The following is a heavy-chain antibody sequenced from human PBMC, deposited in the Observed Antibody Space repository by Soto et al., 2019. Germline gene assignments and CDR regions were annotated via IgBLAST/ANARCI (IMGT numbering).Heavy chain of an antibody. J-gene: IGHJ3*02. D-gene: IGHD6-19*01. CDR2: INHSGST. Sequence: PSETLSLTCAVYGGSFSGCYWSWIRQPPGKGLEWIGEINHSGSTNYNPSLKSRVTISVDTSKNQFSLKLSSVTAADTAVYYCATLGGAVGNDGSDIWGQGTSVTVS. V-gene: IGHV4-34*01. CDR3: ATLGGAVGNDGSDI. CDR1: GGSFSGCY.